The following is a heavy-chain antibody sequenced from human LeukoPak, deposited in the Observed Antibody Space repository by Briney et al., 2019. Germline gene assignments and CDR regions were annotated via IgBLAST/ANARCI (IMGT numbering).Heavy chain of an antibody. CDR1: GFTFSSYA. D-gene: IGHD6-6*01. V-gene: IGHV3-23*01. J-gene: IGHJ6*02. CDR2: ISGSGGST. Sequence: GGSLRLSCAASGFTFSSYAMSWVRQAPGKGLEWVSAISGSGGSTYYADSVKGRFTISRDNSKNTLYLQMNSLRAEDTAVYYCAKAIRARGHRDGMDVWGQGTTVTVSS. CDR3: AKAIRARGHRDGMDV.